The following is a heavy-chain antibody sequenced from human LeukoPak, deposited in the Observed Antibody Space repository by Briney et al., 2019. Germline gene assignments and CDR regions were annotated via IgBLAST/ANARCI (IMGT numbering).Heavy chain of an antibody. D-gene: IGHD3-16*02. CDR2: INPNSGGT. Sequence: ASVKVSCKASGYTFTGYYMHWVRQAPGQGLEWMGRINPNSGGTNYAQKFQGGVTMTRDTSISTAYMELSRLRSDDTAVYYCARDYVWGSYRYRGLSDYWGQGTLVTVSS. CDR3: ARDYVWGSYRYRGLSDY. V-gene: IGHV1-2*06. J-gene: IGHJ4*02. CDR1: GYTFTGYY.